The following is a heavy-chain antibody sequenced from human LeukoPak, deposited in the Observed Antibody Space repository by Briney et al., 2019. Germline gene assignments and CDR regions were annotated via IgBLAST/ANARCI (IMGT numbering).Heavy chain of an antibody. Sequence: PSETLSLTCDVSGGSISSGGYSWSWIRQPPGTGLEWLGYIYHSGSTYYNPSLKSRVTISVDRSKNQFSLKLTSVTAADTAVYYCARGVVTAIVDYFDYWGQGTLVTVSS. D-gene: IGHD2-21*02. V-gene: IGHV4-30-2*01. CDR3: ARGVVTAIVDYFDY. CDR2: IYHSGST. CDR1: GGSISSGGYS. J-gene: IGHJ4*02.